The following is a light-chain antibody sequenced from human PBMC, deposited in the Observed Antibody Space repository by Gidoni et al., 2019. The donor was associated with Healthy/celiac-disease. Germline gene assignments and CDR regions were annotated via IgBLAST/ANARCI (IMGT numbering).Light chain of an antibody. Sequence: DIQMTQSPSSVSASVGDRVTITCRASQVLIYAASSLQSGVPSRFSGSGSGTDFTLTISSLQPEDFATYYCQQANSFPRTFGQGTKLEIK. J-gene: IGKJ2*02. CDR3: QQANSFPRT. V-gene: IGKV1D-12*01. CDR2: AAS. CDR1: QV.